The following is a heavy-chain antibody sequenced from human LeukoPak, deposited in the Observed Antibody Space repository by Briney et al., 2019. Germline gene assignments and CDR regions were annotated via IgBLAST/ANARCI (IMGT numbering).Heavy chain of an antibody. V-gene: IGHV1-46*01. Sequence: ASVKVSCKASGYTFTSYYMHWVRQAPGHGLEWMGIINPSGGCTSYAQKFQGRVTMTRDMSTSTVYMELSSLRSEDTAVYYCAREGYGDYVGPLDYMDVWGKGTTVTVSS. CDR3: AREGYGDYVGPLDYMDV. J-gene: IGHJ6*03. CDR1: GYTFTSYY. D-gene: IGHD4-17*01. CDR2: INPSGGCT.